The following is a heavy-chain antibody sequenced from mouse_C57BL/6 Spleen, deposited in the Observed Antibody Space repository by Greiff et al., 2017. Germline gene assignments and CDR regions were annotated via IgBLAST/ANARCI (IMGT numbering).Heavy chain of an antibody. V-gene: IGHV3-6*01. J-gene: IGHJ2*01. Sequence: VQLQQSGPGLVKPSQSLSLTCSVTGYSIPSGYYWNWIRQFPGNKLEWMGYISYDGSNNYNPSLKNRISITRDTSKNQFFLKLNSVTTEDTATXYCASYYKRGFDYWGQGTTLTVSS. CDR1: GYSIPSGYY. D-gene: IGHD2-12*01. CDR3: ASYYKRGFDY. CDR2: ISYDGSN.